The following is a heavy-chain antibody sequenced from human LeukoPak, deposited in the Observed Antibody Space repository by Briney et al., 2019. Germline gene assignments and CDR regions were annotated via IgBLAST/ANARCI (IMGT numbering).Heavy chain of an antibody. D-gene: IGHD3-10*01. V-gene: IGHV1-3*01. CDR2: INAGNGNT. CDR3: ARDEITMVRGVKNWFDP. J-gene: IGHJ5*02. Sequence: GASVKVSCKVSGYTFTSYAMHWVRQAPGQRLEWMGWINAGNGNTKYSQKFQGRITITRDTSASTAYMELSSLRSEDTAVYYCARDEITMVRGVKNWFDPWGQGTLVTVSS. CDR1: GYTFTSYA.